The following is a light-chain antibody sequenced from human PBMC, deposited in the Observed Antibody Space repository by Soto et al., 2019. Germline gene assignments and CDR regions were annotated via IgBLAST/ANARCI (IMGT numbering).Light chain of an antibody. V-gene: IGKV3-20*01. CDR2: GAS. CDR1: QSVSSSY. CDR3: QQYDSSPRT. J-gene: IGKJ1*01. Sequence: EVVLTKCPGTLSLTPGERATLSCRASQSVSSSYLAWYQQKPGQAPRLLIYGASSRATGIPDRFSGSGSGTDFTLTISRLEPEDFAVYYCQQYDSSPRTFGQGTKVEIK.